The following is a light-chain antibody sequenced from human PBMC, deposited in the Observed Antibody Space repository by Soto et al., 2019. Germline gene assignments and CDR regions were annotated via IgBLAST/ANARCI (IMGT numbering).Light chain of an antibody. CDR1: QDIAIY. CDR3: QQLRMYPST. CDR2: AAS. Sequence: IQLTQSPSSLSASVGDRVTLTCRASQDIAIYLAWYQQKPGEAPNLLIYAASAMYGGVPSRLCGSGSGTDFALTITSLQAEDFATYYCQQLRMYPSTFGGGTKVDI. J-gene: IGKJ4*01. V-gene: IGKV1-9*01.